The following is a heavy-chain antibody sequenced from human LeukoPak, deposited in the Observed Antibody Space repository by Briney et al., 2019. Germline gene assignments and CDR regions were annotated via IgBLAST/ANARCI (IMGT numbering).Heavy chain of an antibody. D-gene: IGHD3-22*01. J-gene: IGHJ4*02. Sequence: SVKVSCKASGGTFSSYAISWVRQAPGQGPEWMGRIIPIFGTANYAQKFQGRVTITTDESTSTAYMELSSLRSEDTAVYYCAAHYYDRSGYFDYWGKGNLVTVSS. CDR3: AAHYYDRSGYFDY. CDR2: IIPIFGTA. CDR1: GGTFSSYA. V-gene: IGHV1-69*05.